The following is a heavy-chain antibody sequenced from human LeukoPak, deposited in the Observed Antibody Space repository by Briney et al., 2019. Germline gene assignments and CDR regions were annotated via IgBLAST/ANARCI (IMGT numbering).Heavy chain of an antibody. CDR3: ARLGSSWYYYYGMDV. D-gene: IGHD6-13*01. CDR2: IDPSDSYT. CDR1: GYSFTSYW. Sequence: GESLKIPCKGSGYSFTSYWISWVRQMPGKGLEWMGRIDPSDSYTNYSPSFQGHVTISADKSISTAYLQWSSLKASDTAMYYCARLGSSWYYYYGMDVWGQGTTVTVSS. J-gene: IGHJ6*02. V-gene: IGHV5-10-1*01.